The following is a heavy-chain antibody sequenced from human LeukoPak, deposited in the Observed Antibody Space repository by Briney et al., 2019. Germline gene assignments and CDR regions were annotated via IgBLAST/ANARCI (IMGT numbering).Heavy chain of an antibody. CDR1: GDSVSSNSAA. J-gene: IGHJ5*02. D-gene: IGHD2-2*02. V-gene: IGHV6-1*01. CDR2: TYYRSKWYN. Sequence: SQTLSLTCAISGDSVSSNSAAWNWIRQSPSRGLEWLGRTYYRSKWYNGYAVSVKSRITINPDTSKNQFSLQLNSVTPEDTAVYYCARDLDCSSTSCYSNWFDPWGQGTLVTVSS. CDR3: ARDLDCSSTSCYSNWFDP.